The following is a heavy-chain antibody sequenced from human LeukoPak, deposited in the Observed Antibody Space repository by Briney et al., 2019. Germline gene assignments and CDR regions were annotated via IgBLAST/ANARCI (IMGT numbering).Heavy chain of an antibody. CDR1: GGSISSYY. D-gene: IGHD3-22*01. V-gene: IGHV4-59*01. J-gene: IGHJ5*02. CDR2: ISYSGST. CDR3: AREPGFDSSGYLNWFDP. Sequence: SETLSLTCTVSGGSISSYYWSWIRQPPGKGLEWIACISYSGSTKYNPSLKSRVTISVDTSKNQLFLKLSSVTAADTAVYYCAREPGFDSSGYLNWFDPWGQGTLVTVFS.